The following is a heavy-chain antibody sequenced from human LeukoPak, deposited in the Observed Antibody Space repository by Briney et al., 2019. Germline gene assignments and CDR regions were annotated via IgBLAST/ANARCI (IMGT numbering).Heavy chain of an antibody. Sequence: PGGSLRLSCAASGFTLSSNYMGRVRQATGKGLEYVSVIYSGGNTYYAGSVKGRFTISRDNSKNTVYLQMNSLRAEDTAVFYCARLVATTGRLYFDYWGQGTLVTVSS. CDR2: IYSGGNT. CDR3: ARLVATTGRLYFDY. V-gene: IGHV3-53*01. CDR1: GFTLSSNY. D-gene: IGHD1-1*01. J-gene: IGHJ4*02.